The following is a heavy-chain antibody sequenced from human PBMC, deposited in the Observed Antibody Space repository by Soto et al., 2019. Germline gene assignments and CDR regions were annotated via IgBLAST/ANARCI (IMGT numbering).Heavy chain of an antibody. V-gene: IGHV1-18*01. Sequence: ASVKVSCKASGYTFTSYGISWVRQAPGQGLEWMGWISAYNGNTNYAQKLQGRVTMTTDTSTSTAYMELRSLRSDDTAVYYCARDNTMVRGETNFDYWGQGTLVTVSS. J-gene: IGHJ4*02. CDR3: ARDNTMVRGETNFDY. CDR2: ISAYNGNT. D-gene: IGHD3-10*01. CDR1: GYTFTSYG.